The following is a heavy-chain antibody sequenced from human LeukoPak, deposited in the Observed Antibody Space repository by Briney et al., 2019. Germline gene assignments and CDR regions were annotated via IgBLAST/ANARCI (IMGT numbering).Heavy chain of an antibody. D-gene: IGHD3-3*01. CDR1: GYSISSGYY. Sequence: PSETLSLTCAVSGYSISSGYYWGWIRQPPGKGLEWIGSIYHSGSTYYNPSLKSRVTISVDTPKNQFSLKLSSVTAADTAVYYCARTSLIKKYYDFWSGYPHYFDYWGQGTLVTVSS. V-gene: IGHV4-38-2*01. J-gene: IGHJ4*02. CDR3: ARTSLIKKYYDFWSGYPHYFDY. CDR2: IYHSGST.